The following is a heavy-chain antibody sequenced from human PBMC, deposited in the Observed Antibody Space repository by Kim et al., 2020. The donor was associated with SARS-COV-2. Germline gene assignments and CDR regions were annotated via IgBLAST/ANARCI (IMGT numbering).Heavy chain of an antibody. J-gene: IGHJ4*02. CDR3: ARYRWYYDFWSGYYGFDY. V-gene: IGHV1-18*01. Sequence: ASVKVSCKASGYTFTSYGISWVRQAPGQGLEWMGWISAYNGNTNYAQKLQGRVTMTTDTSTSTAHMELRSLRSDDTAVYYCARYRWYYDFWSGYYGFDYGGQGTLVTVSS. CDR1: GYTFTSYG. CDR2: ISAYNGNT. D-gene: IGHD3-3*01.